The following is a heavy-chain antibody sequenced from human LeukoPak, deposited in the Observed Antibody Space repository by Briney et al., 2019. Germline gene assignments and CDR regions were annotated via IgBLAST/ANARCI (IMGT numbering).Heavy chain of an antibody. J-gene: IGHJ4*02. V-gene: IGHV4-39*01. CDR1: GASISSSSHY. CDR2: IYYSGNT. CDR3: ARSLSGTYLDFGY. D-gene: IGHD1-26*01. Sequence: SETLSLTCTVSGASISSSSHYWGWIRQPPGKGLEWVGNIYYSGNTYYSPSLKSRVIISIDTSKNQFSLKLSSVTAADAAVYYCARSLSGTYLDFGYWGQGTLVTVSS.